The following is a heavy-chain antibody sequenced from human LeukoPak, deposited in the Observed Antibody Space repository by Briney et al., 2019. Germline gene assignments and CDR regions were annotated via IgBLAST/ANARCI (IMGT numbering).Heavy chain of an antibody. J-gene: IGHJ4*02. V-gene: IGHV1-2*02. CDR3: ARIGLKSSGYYRLDY. CDR2: LNPNSGDT. CDR1: GSTFTFHY. D-gene: IGHD3-22*01. Sequence: ASVKVSCKSSGSTFTFHYLHMVRQAPGQGLEWMGWLNPNSGDTLYIQKFQGRVTMTGDTSISTAYMELSRLMSDDTAVYYCARIGLKSSGYYRLDYWGQGTLVTVSS.